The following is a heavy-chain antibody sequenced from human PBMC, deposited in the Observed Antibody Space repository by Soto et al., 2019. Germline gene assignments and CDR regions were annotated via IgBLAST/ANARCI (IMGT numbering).Heavy chain of an antibody. CDR3: SRVDPGETSPFDH. CDR2: INPFDGSR. J-gene: IGHJ4*01. CDR1: GYTITSYG. V-gene: IGHV1-46*03. Sequence: PRASVKVSCQASGYTITSYGINWVRQAPGQGLEWMGWINPFDGSRMFAQSFQGRVTMTGDTSTSTVYMEVSSLRSEDTAVYYCSRVDPGETSPFDHWGHGTLVTVSS. D-gene: IGHD7-27*01.